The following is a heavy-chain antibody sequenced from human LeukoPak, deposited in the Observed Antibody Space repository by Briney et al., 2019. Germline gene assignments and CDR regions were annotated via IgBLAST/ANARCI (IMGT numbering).Heavy chain of an antibody. CDR1: GFSLSTSGVG. Sequence: SGPTLVNPTQTLTLTCTFSGFSLSTSGVGVGWIRQPPGKALEWLALIYWNDDKRYSPYLKSRLTITKDTSKNQVVLTMTNMDPVDTATYYCAHRIHCSSTSCPHSLFDYWGQGTLVTVSS. D-gene: IGHD2-2*01. CDR2: IYWNDDK. V-gene: IGHV2-5*01. J-gene: IGHJ4*02. CDR3: AHRIHCSSTSCPHSLFDY.